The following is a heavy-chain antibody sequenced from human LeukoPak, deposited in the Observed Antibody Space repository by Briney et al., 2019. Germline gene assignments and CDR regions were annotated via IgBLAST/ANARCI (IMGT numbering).Heavy chain of an antibody. CDR3: ARDIGGSYTAIDY. CDR1: GFTFSSYS. V-gene: IGHV3-21*01. Sequence: PGGSLRLSCAASGFTFSSYSMNWVRQAPGKGLEWVSFISSSSDHINYADSVKGRFTISRDNPRNSLYLQMNSLRAEDTAVYYCARDIGGSYTAIDYWGQGTLVTVSS. J-gene: IGHJ4*02. CDR2: ISSSSDHI. D-gene: IGHD1-26*01.